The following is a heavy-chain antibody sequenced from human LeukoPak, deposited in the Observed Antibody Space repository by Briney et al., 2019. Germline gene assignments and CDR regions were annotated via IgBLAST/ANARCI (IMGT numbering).Heavy chain of an antibody. D-gene: IGHD4-11*01. Sequence: PGGSLRVSCAASGFTFSSYAMNWVRQVPGKGLEWVSVLSGSGGNTFYVDSVKGRFTISRDNSKNTLYLQMNSLRAEDTGVYYCAKDWGVEGDSKRGFDYWGQGTLVTVSS. CDR1: GFTFSSYA. CDR3: AKDWGVEGDSKRGFDY. CDR2: LSGSGGNT. J-gene: IGHJ4*02. V-gene: IGHV3-23*01.